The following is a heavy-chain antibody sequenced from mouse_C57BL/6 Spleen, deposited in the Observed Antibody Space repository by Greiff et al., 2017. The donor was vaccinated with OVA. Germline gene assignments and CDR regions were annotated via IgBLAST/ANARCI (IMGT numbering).Heavy chain of an antibody. CDR3: ARSGDSHYFDY. D-gene: IGHD3-1*01. Sequence: QVQLQQSGAELAKPGASVMLSCKASGYTFTRYWMHWVKQRPGQGLEWIGYINPNSGYTKYNQKFKDKATLSADKSSSTAYMQLSSLTYEDSAVYYCARSGDSHYFDYWGQGTTLTVSS. CDR2: INPNSGYT. J-gene: IGHJ2*01. V-gene: IGHV1-7*01. CDR1: GYTFTRYW.